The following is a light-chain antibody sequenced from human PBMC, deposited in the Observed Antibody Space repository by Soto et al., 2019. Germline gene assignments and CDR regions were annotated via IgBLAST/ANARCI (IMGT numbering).Light chain of an antibody. J-gene: IGKJ4*01. CDR2: DAS. CDR1: ESVSRH. V-gene: IGKV3-11*01. Sequence: EIVLTQSPATLSLSPGARGTLSXRASESVSRHLAWYQQKPGQAPRLLIYDASNRATGIPARFSGSGSGTDFTLTISSLEPEDFAVYYCQQRNNWPPVTFGGGTKVDI. CDR3: QQRNNWPPVT.